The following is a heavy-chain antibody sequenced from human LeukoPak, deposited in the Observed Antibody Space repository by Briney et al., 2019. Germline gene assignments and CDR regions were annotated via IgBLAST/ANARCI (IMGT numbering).Heavy chain of an antibody. CDR2: IYYSGST. CDR3: ARVSGRGGDYYYYYYYMDV. V-gene: IGHV4-38-2*02. J-gene: IGHJ6*03. CDR1: GYSISSGYY. D-gene: IGHD2-21*02. Sequence: PSETLSLTCTVSGYSISSGYYWGWIRQPPGKGLEWIGSIYYSGSTYYNPSLKSRVTISVDTSKNQFSLKLSSVTAADTAVYYCARVSGRGGDYYYYYYYMDVWGKGTTVTVSS.